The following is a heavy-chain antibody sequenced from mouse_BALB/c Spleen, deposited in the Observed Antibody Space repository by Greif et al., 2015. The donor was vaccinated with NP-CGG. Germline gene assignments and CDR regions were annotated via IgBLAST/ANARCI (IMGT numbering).Heavy chain of an antibody. D-gene: IGHD2-1*01. CDR3: ARYDGNCFAY. J-gene: IGHJ3*01. CDR2: IDPENGNT. V-gene: IGHV14-1*02. CDR1: GFNIKDYY. Sequence: VQLQQSGAELVRPGALVKLSCKASGFNIKDYYMHWVKQRPEQGLEWIGWIDPENGNTIYDPKFQGKASITADTSSNTAYLQLSSLTSEDTAVYYCARYDGNCFAYWGQGTLVTVSA.